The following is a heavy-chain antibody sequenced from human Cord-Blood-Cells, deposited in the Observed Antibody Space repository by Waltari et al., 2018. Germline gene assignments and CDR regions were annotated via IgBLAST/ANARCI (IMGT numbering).Heavy chain of an antibody. CDR3: GRGRLDSSSWYWVDP. J-gene: IGHJ5*02. CDR1: GGTFSSYA. CDR2: IIPIFGKG. Sequence: QVQLVQSGAEVKKPGSSVKVSCKASGGTFSSYAISWGRPAPGQGLEWMGGIIPIFGKGNYPQEVQGRVTVNWDESTSTAYQGVSNLESEGTAGYFCGRGRLDSSSWYWVDPWGQGTLVTVSS. D-gene: IGHD6-13*01. V-gene: IGHV1-69*01.